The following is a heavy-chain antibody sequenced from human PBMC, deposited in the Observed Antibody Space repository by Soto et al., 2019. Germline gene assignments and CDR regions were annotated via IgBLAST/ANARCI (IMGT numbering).Heavy chain of an antibody. CDR1: GGSISSGDYY. CDR3: ARDNILGILYGGMDV. J-gene: IGHJ6*02. V-gene: IGHV4-30-4*01. CDR2: IYYSGST. D-gene: IGHD3-3*01. Sequence: LSLTCTVSGGSISSGDYYWSWIRQPPGKGLEWIGYIYYSGSTYYNPSLKSRVTISVDTSKNQFSLKLSSVTAADTAVYYCARDNILGILYGGMDVWGQGTTVTVSS.